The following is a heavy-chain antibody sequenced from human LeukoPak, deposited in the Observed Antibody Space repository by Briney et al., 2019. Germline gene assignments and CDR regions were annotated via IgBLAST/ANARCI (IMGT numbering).Heavy chain of an antibody. CDR3: ARRSRGGNSRHFDY. Sequence: ASVKVFCKASGYTFTGYYMHWVRQAPGQGLEWMGWINPNSGGTNYAQKFQGRVTMTRDTSISTAYMELSRLRSDDTAVYYCARRSRGGNSRHFDYWGQGTLVTVSS. CDR2: INPNSGGT. CDR1: GYTFTGYY. V-gene: IGHV1-2*02. J-gene: IGHJ4*02. D-gene: IGHD4-23*01.